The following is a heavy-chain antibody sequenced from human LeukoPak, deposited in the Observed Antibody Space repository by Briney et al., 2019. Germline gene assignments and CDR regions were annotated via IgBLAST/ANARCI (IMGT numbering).Heavy chain of an antibody. V-gene: IGHV1-18*01. D-gene: IGHD3-16*02. Sequence: ASVTVSCTASVYTFTSYGISWVRLAPGQGMEWKGWISAYNGNTNYAQKLQGRVTMTTDTSTTTAYMALRSLRSHDTAVYYCARDLGDYFWRSYRLYYFDYWGQGTLVTVSS. CDR3: ARDLGDYFWRSYRLYYFDY. J-gene: IGHJ4*02. CDR2: ISAYNGNT. CDR1: VYTFTSYG.